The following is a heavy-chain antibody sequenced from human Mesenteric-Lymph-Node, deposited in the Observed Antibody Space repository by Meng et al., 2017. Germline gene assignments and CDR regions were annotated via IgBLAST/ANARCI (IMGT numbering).Heavy chain of an antibody. D-gene: IGHD2-15*01. CDR3: ARDEWFNCSGGSCYSNDYYYYGMDV. J-gene: IGHJ6*02. V-gene: IGHV1-2*02. CDR1: GYTFTGYY. Sequence: SVKVSCKASGYTFTGYYMHWVRQAPGQGLEWVGWINPNTGGTSYAQKFQGRVTMTRDTSISTAYMELSSLTSDDTAVYYCARDEWFNCSGGSCYSNDYYYYGMDVWGQGTTVTVSS. CDR2: INPNTGGT.